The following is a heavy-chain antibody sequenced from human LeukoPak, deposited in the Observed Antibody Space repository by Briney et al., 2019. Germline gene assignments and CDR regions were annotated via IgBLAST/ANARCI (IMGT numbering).Heavy chain of an antibody. Sequence: ASVKVSCKASGGTFSSYAISWVRQAPGQGLEWMGGIIPIFGTANYAQKFQGRVTITTDESTSTAYMELSSLRSEDTAVYYCASIPYGGRWFDPWGQGTLVTVPS. CDR1: GGTFSSYA. CDR2: IIPIFGTA. J-gene: IGHJ5*02. V-gene: IGHV1-69*05. CDR3: ASIPYGGRWFDP. D-gene: IGHD3-10*01.